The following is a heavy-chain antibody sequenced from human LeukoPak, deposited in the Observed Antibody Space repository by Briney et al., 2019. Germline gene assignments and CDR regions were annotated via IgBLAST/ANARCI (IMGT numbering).Heavy chain of an antibody. CDR2: IYYSGST. D-gene: IGHD6-19*01. V-gene: IGHV4-39*01. CDR3: ASLLSSGWFIYYYYMDV. Sequence: SETLSLTCTVSGGSISSSSYYWGWIRQPPGKGLEWIGSIYYSGSTYYNPSLKSRVTISVDTSKNQSSLKLSSVTAADTAVYYCASLLSSGWFIYYYYMDVWGKGTTVTVSS. CDR1: GGSISSSSYY. J-gene: IGHJ6*03.